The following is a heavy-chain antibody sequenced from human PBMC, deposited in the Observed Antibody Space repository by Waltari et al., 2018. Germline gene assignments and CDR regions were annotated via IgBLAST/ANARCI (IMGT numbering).Heavy chain of an antibody. Sequence: EVQLVESGGGLVKPGWSLRLSCAASGFTFSSYSMNWFRQAPGKGLEWVSCITSSSSYIYYTDSVKGRFTISRDNAKNSLYLQMNSLRAEDTAVYYCARDPLHYYGSGSLYYFDYWGQGTLVTVSS. CDR1: GFTFSSYS. CDR3: ARDPLHYYGSGSLYYFDY. D-gene: IGHD3-10*01. CDR2: ITSSSSYI. V-gene: IGHV3-21*01. J-gene: IGHJ4*02.